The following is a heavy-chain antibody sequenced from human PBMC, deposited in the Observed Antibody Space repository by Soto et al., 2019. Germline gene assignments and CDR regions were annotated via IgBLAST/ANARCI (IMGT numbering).Heavy chain of an antibody. D-gene: IGHD6-6*01. CDR2: ISWNSGSI. Sequence: GGSLRLSCAASGFTFDDYAMHWVRQAPGKGLEWVSGISWNSGSIGYADSVKGRFTVSRDNAKNSLYLQMNSLRAEDTALYYCAKDYGIRYSSSSMMAFDYWGQGTLVTVSS. CDR1: GFTFDDYA. CDR3: AKDYGIRYSSSSMMAFDY. V-gene: IGHV3-9*01. J-gene: IGHJ4*02.